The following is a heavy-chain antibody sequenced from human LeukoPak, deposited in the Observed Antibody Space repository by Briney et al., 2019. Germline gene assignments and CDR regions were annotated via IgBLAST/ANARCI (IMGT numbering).Heavy chain of an antibody. CDR1: GFTFSSYW. Sequence: PGGSLRLSCAASGFTFSSYWMHWVRQAPGKGLVWVSRIKSDGTYTTYADSVKGRFTISRDNAKNTLYLQMNSLRAEDTAVYYCARDSSYGYDHWGQGTLVTVSS. V-gene: IGHV3-74*01. J-gene: IGHJ5*02. CDR3: ARDSSYGYDH. D-gene: IGHD5-18*01. CDR2: IKSDGTYT.